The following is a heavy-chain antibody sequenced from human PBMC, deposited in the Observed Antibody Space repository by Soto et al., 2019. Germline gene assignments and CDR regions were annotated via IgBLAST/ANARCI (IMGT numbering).Heavy chain of an antibody. CDR2: IYYSGST. J-gene: IGHJ6*02. D-gene: IGHD3-10*01. Sequence: QLQLQESGPGLVKPSETLSLTCTVSGGSISSSSYYWGWIRQPPGKGLEWIGSIYYSGSTYYNPSLKSRVTISVDTSKNQFSLKLSSVTAADTAVYYCARHRPGVLYYGMDVWGQGITVTVSS. CDR3: ARHRPGVLYYGMDV. CDR1: GGSISSSSYY. V-gene: IGHV4-39*01.